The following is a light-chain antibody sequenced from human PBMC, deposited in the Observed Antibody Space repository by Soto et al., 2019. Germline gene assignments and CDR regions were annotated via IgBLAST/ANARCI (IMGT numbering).Light chain of an antibody. Sequence: QSALTQPPSASGSPGQSVTISCTGTSSDVGGYDNVCWYQQHPGKAPKIMMYDVSKRPSGVPDRFSGSKSGYTASLTVSGLQSDDESGDYWSSYARINTVVFGEGTKVADL. CDR3: SSYARINTVV. J-gene: IGLJ2*01. V-gene: IGLV2-8*01. CDR1: SSDVGGYDN. CDR2: DVS.